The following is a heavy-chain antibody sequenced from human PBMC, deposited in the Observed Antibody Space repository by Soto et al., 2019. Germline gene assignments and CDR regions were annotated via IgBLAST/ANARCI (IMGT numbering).Heavy chain of an antibody. Sequence: EVQLLESGGDLVQPGGSLRLSCAASGFTFSSYAMSWVRQAPGKGLEWVSAISGSGGSTYYADSVKGRFTISRDNSKNTLYLQMNSLRAEDTAVYYCAKLLVPDYGENYFDYWGQGTLVTVSS. V-gene: IGHV3-23*01. CDR2: ISGSGGST. D-gene: IGHD4-17*01. CDR1: GFTFSSYA. CDR3: AKLLVPDYGENYFDY. J-gene: IGHJ4*02.